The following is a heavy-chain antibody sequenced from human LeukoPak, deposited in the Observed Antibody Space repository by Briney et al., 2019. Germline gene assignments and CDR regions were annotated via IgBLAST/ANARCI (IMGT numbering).Heavy chain of an antibody. Sequence: SETLSLTCAVYGGSFNGYYWSWIRQPPGKGLEWIGEIKHTGSTNYNPSLKSRVTISVDMSKNQFSLKLSSVTAADTAVYYCARVVIGYYGMDVWGQGTTVTVSS. D-gene: IGHD2/OR15-2a*01. CDR1: GGSFNGYY. J-gene: IGHJ6*02. CDR2: IKHTGST. V-gene: IGHV4-34*01. CDR3: ARVVIGYYGMDV.